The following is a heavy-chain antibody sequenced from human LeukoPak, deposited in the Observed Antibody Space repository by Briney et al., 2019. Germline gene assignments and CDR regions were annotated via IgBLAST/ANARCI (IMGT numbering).Heavy chain of an antibody. Sequence: GSLRLSCAASGFTFSDYYMSWIRQAPGKGLEWVSYISSSGSTIYYADSVKGRFTISRDNSKNTLYLQMNSLRAEDTAVYYCAKEHLGDYYYYYMDVWGKGTTVTVSS. CDR2: ISSSGSTI. CDR3: AKEHLGDYYYYYMDV. J-gene: IGHJ6*03. CDR1: GFTFSDYY. V-gene: IGHV3-11*01. D-gene: IGHD3-16*01.